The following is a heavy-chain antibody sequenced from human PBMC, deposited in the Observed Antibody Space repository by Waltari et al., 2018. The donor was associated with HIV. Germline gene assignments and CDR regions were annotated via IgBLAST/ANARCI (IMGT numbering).Heavy chain of an antibody. CDR3: TTDLWEGDTLNRNC. CDR2: IKSKTDGGTT. V-gene: IGHV3-15*01. J-gene: IGHJ4*02. CDR1: GFGLSYAW. Sequence: EVQLVESGGGSVKPGGSVRLSCAASGFGLSYAWMNWVRQAPGKGLEWVGRIKSKTDGGTTDYAAPVKGRFTISRDDSKNTVNLQMNSLKTEDTAVYYCTTDLWEGDTLNRNCWGQGTLVTVSS. D-gene: IGHD1-26*01.